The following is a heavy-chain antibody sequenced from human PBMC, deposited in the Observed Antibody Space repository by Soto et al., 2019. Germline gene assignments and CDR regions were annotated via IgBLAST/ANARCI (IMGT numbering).Heavy chain of an antibody. D-gene: IGHD1-1*01. Sequence: ASVKVSCKASGYTFTSYGISWVRQAPGQGLEWMGWISAYNGNTNYAQELQGRVTMTTDTSTSTAYMELRSLRSDDTAVYYCARDPNWNAPHYFDYWGQGTLVTVSS. J-gene: IGHJ4*02. CDR3: ARDPNWNAPHYFDY. CDR1: GYTFTSYG. CDR2: ISAYNGNT. V-gene: IGHV1-18*01.